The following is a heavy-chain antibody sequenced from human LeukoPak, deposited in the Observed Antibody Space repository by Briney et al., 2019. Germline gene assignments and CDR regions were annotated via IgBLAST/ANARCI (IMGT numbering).Heavy chain of an antibody. Sequence: PGGSLRLSCAASGFTFSSYGMHWVRQAPGKGLEWVAVIWYDGSNKYYADSVKGRFTISRDNSKNTLYLQMNSLRAEDTAVYYCARVGIWSGYYSNYYYYGMDVWGQGTTVTVSS. J-gene: IGHJ6*02. D-gene: IGHD3-3*01. CDR1: GFTFSSYG. CDR3: ARVGIWSGYYSNYYYYGMDV. V-gene: IGHV3-33*01. CDR2: IWYDGSNK.